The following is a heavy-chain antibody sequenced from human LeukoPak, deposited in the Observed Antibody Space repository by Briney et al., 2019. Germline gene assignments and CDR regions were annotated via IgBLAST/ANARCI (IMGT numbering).Heavy chain of an antibody. CDR3: ARQEQWLVPRGGYYYGMDV. CDR2: INHSGST. CDR1: GGSFSGFY. Sequence: SETLSLTCAVYGGSFSGFYWSWIRQPPGKGLEWIGEINHSGSTNYNPSLKSRVTISVDTSKNQFSLKLSSVTAADTAVYYCARQEQWLVPRGGYYYGMDVWGQGTTVTVSS. V-gene: IGHV4-34*01. J-gene: IGHJ6*02. D-gene: IGHD6-19*01.